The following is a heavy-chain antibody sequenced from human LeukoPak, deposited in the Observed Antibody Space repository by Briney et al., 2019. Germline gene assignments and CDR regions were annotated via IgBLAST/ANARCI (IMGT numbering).Heavy chain of an antibody. Sequence: SETLSLTCSVSGDSISSYYWSWIRQPPGKGLEWIGYIYYSGSTNYNPSLKSRVTISLDPSKNQFPLQLTSVTAADTAVYYCARDFSLLGYFDYWGQGTLVTVSS. CDR1: GDSISSYY. CDR3: ARDFSLLGYFDY. J-gene: IGHJ4*02. CDR2: IYYSGST. V-gene: IGHV4-59*01. D-gene: IGHD1-26*01.